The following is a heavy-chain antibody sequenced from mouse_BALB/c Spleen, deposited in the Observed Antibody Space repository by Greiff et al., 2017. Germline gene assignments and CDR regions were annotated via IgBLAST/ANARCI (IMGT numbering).Heavy chain of an antibody. CDR1: GFTFTDYY. CDR2: IRNKANGYTT. Sequence: EVKLMESGGGLVQPGGSLRLSCATSGFTFTDYYMSWVRQPPGKALEWLGFIRNKANGYTTEYSASVKGRFTISRDNSQSILYLQMNTLRAEDSATYYCARPLYYGNYGLAYWGQGTLVTVSA. D-gene: IGHD2-1*01. J-gene: IGHJ3*01. V-gene: IGHV7-3*02. CDR3: ARPLYYGNYGLAY.